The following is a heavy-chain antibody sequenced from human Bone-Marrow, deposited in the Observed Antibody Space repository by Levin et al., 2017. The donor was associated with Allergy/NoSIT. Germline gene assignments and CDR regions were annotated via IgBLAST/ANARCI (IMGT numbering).Heavy chain of an antibody. CDR2: ISGTGKTI. CDR1: SFNFDSYA. J-gene: IGHJ6*02. V-gene: IGHV3-23*01. CDR3: AKDRVSEFRSSWGDYYNYGMDV. D-gene: IGHD6-13*01. Sequence: QAGGSLRLSCAASSFNFDSYAMTWVRQAPGKGLEWVSSISGTGKTIHYAESVEGRFTISRDNSKNTLLLQMNSLRVEDTAIYYCAKDRVSEFRSSWGDYYNYGMDVWGQGTTVTVSS.